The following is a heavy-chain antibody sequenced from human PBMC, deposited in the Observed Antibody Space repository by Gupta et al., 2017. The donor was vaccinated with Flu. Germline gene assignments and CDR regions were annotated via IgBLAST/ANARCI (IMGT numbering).Heavy chain of an antibody. CDR3: VGFSTGISESFFDY. Sequence: YYMAWIRQAPGKGLEWVAYIEETESEKFCGEAGKGRFTILRDNAKNDFYLQMNRLRVEDTAVYYCVGFSTGISESFFDYWGQGTVVNVSS. D-gene: IGHD1-1*01. CDR1: YY. CDR2: IEETESEK. J-gene: IGHJ4*02. V-gene: IGHV3-7*01.